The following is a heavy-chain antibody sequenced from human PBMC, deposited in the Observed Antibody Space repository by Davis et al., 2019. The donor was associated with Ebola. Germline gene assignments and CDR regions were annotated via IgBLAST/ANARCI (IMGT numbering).Heavy chain of an antibody. D-gene: IGHD3-3*01. CDR2: ISAYNGNT. V-gene: IGHV1-18*01. J-gene: IGHJ6*02. CDR3: ARSNYDFWSGYYWDYYYGMDV. Sequence: ASVKVSCKASGYTFTSYGISWVRQAPGQGLEWMGWISAYNGNTNYAQKLQGRVTMTTDTSTSTAYMELRSLRSDDTAVYYCARSNYDFWSGYYWDYYYGMDVWGQGTTVTVSS. CDR1: GYTFTSYG.